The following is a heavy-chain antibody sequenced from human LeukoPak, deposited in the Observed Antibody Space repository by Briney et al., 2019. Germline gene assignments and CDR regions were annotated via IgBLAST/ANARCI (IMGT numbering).Heavy chain of an antibody. J-gene: IGHJ4*02. CDR2: INANAGST. Sequence: GGSLRLSCAASGFAFNFYAMSWVRQAPGKGLEWISTINANAGSTYYADSVKGRFTISRDNSKNTLYLQVNSLRAEDTAVYYCARLAVAGPLYYFDYWGQGTLVTVSS. CDR1: GFAFNFYA. CDR3: ARLAVAGPLYYFDY. V-gene: IGHV3-23*01. D-gene: IGHD6-19*01.